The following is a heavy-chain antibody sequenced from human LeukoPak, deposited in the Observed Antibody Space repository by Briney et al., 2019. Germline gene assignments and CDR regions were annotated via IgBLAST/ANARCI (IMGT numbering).Heavy chain of an antibody. CDR2: IYYSGST. CDR3: ARGSRDGYNYYFDY. Sequence: SETLSLTCTVSGGSISSYYWSWIRQPPGKGLEWIGYIYYSGSTNYNPSLKSRVTISVDTSKNQFSLKLSSVTAADTAVYYCARGSRDGYNYYFDYWGQGTLVTVSS. J-gene: IGHJ4*02. V-gene: IGHV4-59*01. D-gene: IGHD5-24*01. CDR1: GGSISSYY.